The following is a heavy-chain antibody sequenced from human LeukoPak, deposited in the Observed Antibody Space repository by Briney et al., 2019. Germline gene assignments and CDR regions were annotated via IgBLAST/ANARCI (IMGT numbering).Heavy chain of an antibody. Sequence: PSETLSLTCTVSGGSVSSGSYYWTWIRQPPGKGLEWIGYVYYSGNTNYNPSLKSRVTISVDTSKNQFSLKLSSVTAADTAVYYCARHLGYCSSTSCYPWFDPWGQGTLVTVSS. CDR2: VYYSGNT. V-gene: IGHV4-61*01. CDR1: GGSVSSGSYY. D-gene: IGHD2-2*01. J-gene: IGHJ5*02. CDR3: ARHLGYCSSTSCYPWFDP.